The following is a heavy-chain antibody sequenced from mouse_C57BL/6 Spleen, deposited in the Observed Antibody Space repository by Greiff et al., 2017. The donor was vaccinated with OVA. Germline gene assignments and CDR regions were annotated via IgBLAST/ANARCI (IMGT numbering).Heavy chain of an antibody. J-gene: IGHJ3*01. D-gene: IGHD2-2*01. Sequence: QVQLQQPGAELVRPGTSVKLSCKASGYTFTSYWMHWAKQRPGQGLEWIGVIDPSDSYTNYNQKFKGKATLTVDTSSSTAYMQLSSLTSEDSAVYYCAREGDNGYGAWFAYWGQGTLVTVSA. CDR3: AREGDNGYGAWFAY. CDR2: IDPSDSYT. CDR1: GYTFTSYW. V-gene: IGHV1-59*01.